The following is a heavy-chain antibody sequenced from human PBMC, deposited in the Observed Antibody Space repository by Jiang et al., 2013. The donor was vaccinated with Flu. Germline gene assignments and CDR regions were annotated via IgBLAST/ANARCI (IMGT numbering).Heavy chain of an antibody. CDR1: GGSFSDYY. Sequence: LLKPSETLALTCAVYGGSFSDYYWTWIRQPPGKGLEWIGEITHGGSTNYNPSLRSRVTISVDTSKNQFSLRLSSVTAADTAVYYCARGGINYGLLTGYLDYWGQGTLVTVSS. D-gene: IGHD3-9*01. J-gene: IGHJ4*02. CDR3: ARGGINYGLLTGYLDY. CDR2: ITHGGST. V-gene: IGHV4-34*01.